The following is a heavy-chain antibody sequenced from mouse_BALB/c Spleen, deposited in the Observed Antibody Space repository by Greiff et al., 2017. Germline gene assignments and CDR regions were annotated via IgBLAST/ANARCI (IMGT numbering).Heavy chain of an antibody. V-gene: IGHV5-9-4*01. D-gene: IGHD2-14*01. CDR2: ISSGGSYT. CDR1: GFTFSSYA. J-gene: IGHJ2*01. Sequence: EVKLMESGGGLVKPGGSLKLSCAASGFTFSSYAMSWVRQSPEKRLEWVAEISSGGSYTYYPDTVTGRFTISRDNAKNTLYLEMSSLRSEDTAMYYCARDSYRYFDDWGQGTTLTVSS. CDR3: ARDSYRYFDD.